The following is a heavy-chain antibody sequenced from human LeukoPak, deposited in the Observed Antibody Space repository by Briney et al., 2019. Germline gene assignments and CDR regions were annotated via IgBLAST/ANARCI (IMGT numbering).Heavy chain of an antibody. CDR1: GYTFTNHG. V-gene: IGHV1-18*01. Sequence: ASVKVSCKASGYTFTNHGISWMRQAPGQGLEWMGWISTNNGDTNYVQKFQGRVTMTTDTSTTTASMELRSLTSDDTAVYYCARDLEFPDYWGQGTLVTVSS. CDR3: ARDLEFPDY. D-gene: IGHD3-3*01. CDR2: ISTNNGDT. J-gene: IGHJ4*02.